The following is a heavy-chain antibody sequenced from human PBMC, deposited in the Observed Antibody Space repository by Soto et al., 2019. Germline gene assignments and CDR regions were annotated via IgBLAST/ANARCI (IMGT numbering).Heavy chain of an antibody. J-gene: IGHJ4*02. V-gene: IGHV4-4*02. Sequence: NPSETLSLTCAVSGGSISSSNWWSWVRQPPGKGLEWIGETYHSGSTNYNPSLKSRVTISVDKSKNQFSLKLSSVTAADTAVYYCARESHYGSGSLRPYFDYWGQGTLVTVSS. CDR1: GGSISSSNW. CDR3: ARESHYGSGSLRPYFDY. CDR2: TYHSGST. D-gene: IGHD3-10*01.